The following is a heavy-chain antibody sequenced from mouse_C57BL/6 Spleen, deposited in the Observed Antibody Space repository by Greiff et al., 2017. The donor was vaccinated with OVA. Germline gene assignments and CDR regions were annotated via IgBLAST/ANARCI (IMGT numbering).Heavy chain of an antibody. V-gene: IGHV1-72*01. J-gene: IGHJ4*01. CDR2: IDPSGGGT. CDR1: GYTFTSYW. Sequence: QVHVKQPGAELVKPGASVKLSCKASGYTFTSYWMHWVKQRPGRGLEWIGRIDPSGGGTKYNEKFKGKATLTVDKSSSTAYMQRSSLTSEDSAVYYCAREGHGYAMDYWGQGTSVTVSS. CDR3: AREGHGYAMDY.